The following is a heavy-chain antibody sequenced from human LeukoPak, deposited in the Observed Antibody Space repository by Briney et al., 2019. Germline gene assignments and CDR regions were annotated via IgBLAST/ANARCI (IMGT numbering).Heavy chain of an antibody. CDR3: ARGRRSLRCFDY. Sequence: PGGSLRLSCAASGFTFSSYSMNWVRQAPGKGLEWVSSISSSSSYIYYADSVKGRFTISRDNAKNSLYLQTNSLRAGDTAVYYCARGRRSLRCFDYWGQGTLVTVSS. J-gene: IGHJ4*02. V-gene: IGHV3-21*01. D-gene: IGHD4-17*01. CDR1: GFTFSSYS. CDR2: ISSSSSYI.